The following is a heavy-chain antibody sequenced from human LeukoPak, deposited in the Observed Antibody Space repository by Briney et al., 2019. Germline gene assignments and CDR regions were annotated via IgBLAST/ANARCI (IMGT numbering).Heavy chain of an antibody. J-gene: IGHJ4*02. D-gene: IGHD3-22*01. CDR1: GFTFSNYG. V-gene: IGHV3-48*04. CDR2: ISSSGSTI. Sequence: GGSLRLSCAASGFTFSNYGMSWVRQAPGKGLEWVSYISSSGSTIYYADSVKGRFTISRDNAKNSLYLQMNSLRAEDTAVYYCASGSGYYGVSLAPFDYWGQGTLVTVSS. CDR3: ASGSGYYGVSLAPFDY.